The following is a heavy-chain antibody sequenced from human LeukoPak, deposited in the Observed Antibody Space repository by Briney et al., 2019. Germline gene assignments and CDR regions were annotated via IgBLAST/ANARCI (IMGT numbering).Heavy chain of an antibody. CDR3: ARPYYSNYYYYGMDV. Sequence: GRSLRLSCAASGFTFSSNGMHWVRQAPGKGLEWVGIIWYDGSNKYYADSVKGRLTISRDNSKNTLYLQMNSLRVEDTAVYYCARPYYSNYYYYGMDVWGQGTTVTVSS. J-gene: IGHJ6*02. V-gene: IGHV3-33*01. CDR2: IWYDGSNK. CDR1: GFTFSSNG. D-gene: IGHD4-11*01.